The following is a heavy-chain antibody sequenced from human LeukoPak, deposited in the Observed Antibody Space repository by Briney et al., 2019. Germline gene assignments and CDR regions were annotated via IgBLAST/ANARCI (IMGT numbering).Heavy chain of an antibody. CDR3: ARHSGKDCSSTSCYTGSIDY. Sequence: SETLSLTCAVYGGSFSGYYWSWIRQPPGKGLEWIGEINHSGSTNYNPSLKSRVTISVDTSKNQFSLKLSSVTAADTAVYYCARHSGKDCSSTSCYTGSIDYWGQGTLVTVSS. J-gene: IGHJ4*02. D-gene: IGHD2-2*02. V-gene: IGHV4-34*01. CDR2: INHSGST. CDR1: GGSFSGYY.